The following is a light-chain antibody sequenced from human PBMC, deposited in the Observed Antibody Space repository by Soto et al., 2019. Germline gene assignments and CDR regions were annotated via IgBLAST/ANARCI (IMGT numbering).Light chain of an antibody. CDR3: ISYTDRQSYL. Sequence: QSVLTQPASVSGSPGQSITISCSGTSSDIGSYSHVAWYQQFPGKSPKLMIYAVSDRPPGVSDRFSGSKSGITASLTISGLQTEDEADYYCISYTDRQSYLFGTGTKVT. CDR2: AVS. J-gene: IGLJ1*01. V-gene: IGLV2-14*03. CDR1: SSDIGSYSH.